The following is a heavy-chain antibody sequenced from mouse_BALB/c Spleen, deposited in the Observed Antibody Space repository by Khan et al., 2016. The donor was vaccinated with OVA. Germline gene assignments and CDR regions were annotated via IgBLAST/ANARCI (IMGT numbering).Heavy chain of an antibody. CDR1: GFTFSTYG. CDR3: ARLAYYYSSERFAY. D-gene: IGHD1-1*01. V-gene: IGHV5-6*01. Sequence: EVQLVESGGDLVTPAGSLKLSCAASGFTFSTYGMSWVRQTPDKRLEWVATISSGGSYTYYPDSVSGRFTISSDNAKNTLYLQMSSLKSDETAMFYYARLAYYYSSERFAYWGQGTLGTGSA. CDR2: ISSGGSYT. J-gene: IGHJ3*01.